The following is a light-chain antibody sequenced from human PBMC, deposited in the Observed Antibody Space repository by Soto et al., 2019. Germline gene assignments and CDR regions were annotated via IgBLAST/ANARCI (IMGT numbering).Light chain of an antibody. Sequence: QSALTQSASVSGSPGQSITISCTGTSSDIGGYNYVSWYQQHPDKAPKLMIFEVSNRPSGVSNRFSGSKSGNTASLTISGXLXXXXXDYYCSSYTTSSTVAFGGGTKLTVL. CDR2: EVS. V-gene: IGLV2-14*01. J-gene: IGLJ2*01. CDR3: SSYTTSSTVA. CDR1: SSDIGGYNY.